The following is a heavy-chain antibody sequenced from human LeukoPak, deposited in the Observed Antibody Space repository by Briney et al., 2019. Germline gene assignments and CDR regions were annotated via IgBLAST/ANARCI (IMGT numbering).Heavy chain of an antibody. V-gene: IGHV4-34*01. Sequence: SETLSLACAVYGGSFSGYYWSWIRQPPGKGLEWIGEINHSGSTNYNPSLKSRDTISVDTSKNQFSLKLSSVTAADTAVYYCARGLWFGEFSAWGQGTLVTVSS. CDR1: GGSFSGYY. CDR3: ARGLWFGEFSA. CDR2: INHSGST. J-gene: IGHJ5*02. D-gene: IGHD3-10*01.